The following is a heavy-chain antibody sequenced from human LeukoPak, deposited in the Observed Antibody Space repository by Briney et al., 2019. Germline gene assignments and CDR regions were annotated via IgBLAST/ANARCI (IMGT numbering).Heavy chain of an antibody. CDR1: GGSISGYY. CDR2: IYDNGRF. V-gene: IGHV4-59*01. CDR3: ARTGDSSGYAYYFDY. D-gene: IGHD3-22*01. J-gene: IGHJ4*02. Sequence: SETLSLTCTVSGGSISGYYWSWIRQPPGKGLDWIGYIYDNGRFNYNPSLKSRVTISIDTSKNRFSLRLRSVTAADTAVYYCARTGDSSGYAYYFDYWGQGTLVTVSS.